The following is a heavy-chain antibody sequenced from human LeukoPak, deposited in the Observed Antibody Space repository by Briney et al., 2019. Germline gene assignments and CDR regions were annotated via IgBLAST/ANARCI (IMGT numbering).Heavy chain of an antibody. CDR3: ARVARGNSGAFDI. D-gene: IGHD4-23*01. Sequence: GGSLRLSCAASGFTFSTYSMNWVRQAPGKGLEWVSSISSSSSYIYYADSLKGRFTISRDNAKNSLYLQMNSLRAEDTAAYYCARVARGNSGAFDIWGQGTMVTVSS. CDR2: ISSSSSYI. CDR1: GFTFSTYS. J-gene: IGHJ3*02. V-gene: IGHV3-21*01.